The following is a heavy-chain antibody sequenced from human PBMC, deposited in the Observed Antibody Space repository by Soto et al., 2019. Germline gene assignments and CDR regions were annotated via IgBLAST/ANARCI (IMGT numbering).Heavy chain of an antibody. CDR3: ASWQEYCNNGVCYNWFDP. CDR2: IYYSGST. Sequence: SETLSLTCTVSGGSISSGDYYWSWIRQPPGKGLEWIGYIYYSGSTYYNPSLKSRVTISVDTSKNQFSLKLSSVTAADTAVYYCASWQEYCNNGVCYNWFDPWGQGTLVTVSS. D-gene: IGHD2-8*01. CDR1: GGSISSGDYY. V-gene: IGHV4-30-4*01. J-gene: IGHJ5*02.